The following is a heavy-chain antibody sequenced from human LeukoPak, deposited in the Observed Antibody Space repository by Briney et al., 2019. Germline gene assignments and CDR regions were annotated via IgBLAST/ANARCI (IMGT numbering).Heavy chain of an antibody. V-gene: IGHV3-23*01. D-gene: IGHD2-2*03. Sequence: PGGSLRLSCAASGFTFSSYAMHWVRQAPGKGLEWVSAISGSGGSTYYADSVKGRFTISRDNSKNTLYLQMNSLRAEDTAVYYCAKDLDIVVVPAAPGWGQGTLVTVSS. CDR1: GFTFSSYA. CDR3: AKDLDIVVVPAAPG. J-gene: IGHJ4*02. CDR2: ISGSGGST.